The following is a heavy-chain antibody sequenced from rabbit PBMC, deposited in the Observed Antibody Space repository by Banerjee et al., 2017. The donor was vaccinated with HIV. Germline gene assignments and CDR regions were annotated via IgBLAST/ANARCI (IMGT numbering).Heavy chain of an antibody. D-gene: IGHD4-2*01. J-gene: IGHJ6*01. Sequence: QEQLEESGGGLVKPEGSLTLTCKASGFDLSSYYYMCWVRQAPGKGLELIACIYAGSSGSTYYASWAKGRFTISKTSSTTVALQMTSLTAADTATYFCARGSAYAGAGYALWGPGTLVTVS. V-gene: IGHV1S45*01. CDR2: IYAGSSGST. CDR3: ARGSAYAGAGYAL. CDR1: GFDLSSYYY.